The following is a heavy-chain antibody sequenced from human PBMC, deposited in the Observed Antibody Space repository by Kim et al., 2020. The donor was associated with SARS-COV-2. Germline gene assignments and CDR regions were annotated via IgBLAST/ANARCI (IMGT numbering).Heavy chain of an antibody. Sequence: GGSLRLSCAASGFTFSSYDMHWVRQAIGKGLEWVSAIGTAGDPYYPGSVKGRFTISRENAKNSLYLQMNSLRAGDTAVYYCARGQRIAAAGRNDRATFDYWGQGTLVTVSS. V-gene: IGHV3-13*05. CDR2: IGTAGDP. CDR3: ARGQRIAAAGRNDRATFDY. CDR1: GFTFSSYD. D-gene: IGHD6-13*01. J-gene: IGHJ4*02.